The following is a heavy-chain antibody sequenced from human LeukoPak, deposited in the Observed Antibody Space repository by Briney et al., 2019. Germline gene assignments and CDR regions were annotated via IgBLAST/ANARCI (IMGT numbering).Heavy chain of an antibody. D-gene: IGHD6-19*01. V-gene: IGHV3-23*01. Sequence: GGSLRLSCAPSGLTFSSYALSWVRQAPGKGLEWVSAISGSGGSTYYADSVKGRFTISRDNSKNTLYLQMNSLRAEDTAVYYCAKRGWYLDYWGQGTLVTVSS. CDR3: AKRGWYLDY. CDR1: GLTFSSYA. J-gene: IGHJ4*02. CDR2: ISGSGGST.